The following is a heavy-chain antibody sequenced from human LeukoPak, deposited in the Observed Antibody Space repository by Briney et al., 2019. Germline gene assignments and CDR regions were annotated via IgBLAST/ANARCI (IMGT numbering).Heavy chain of an antibody. CDR3: AKGYCSGSCYNGLDY. D-gene: IGHD2-15*01. V-gene: IGHV3-30*02. J-gene: IGHJ4*02. CDR1: GFTFSTYG. Sequence: PGGSLRLSCAASGFTFSTYGMHWVRQAPGKGLEWVAFIRFDGTNKYYADSVKGRFAISRDSSKNTLYLQMNSLRAEDTAVYYCAKGYCSGSCYNGLDYWGQGTLVTGSS. CDR2: IRFDGTNK.